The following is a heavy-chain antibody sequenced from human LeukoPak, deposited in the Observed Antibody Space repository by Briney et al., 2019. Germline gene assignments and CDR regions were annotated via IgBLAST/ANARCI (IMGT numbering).Heavy chain of an antibody. CDR1: GGCFSGYY. D-gene: IGHD1-26*01. Sequence: PSETLSLTCAVYGGCFSGYYWSWIRQPPGKGLEWIGEINHSGSTNYNPSLKSRVTISVDTSKNQFSLKLSPATAADTAVYYCARDLMGSGSYDYWGQGTLVTVSS. CDR3: ARDLMGSGSYDY. V-gene: IGHV4-34*01. CDR2: INHSGST. J-gene: IGHJ4*02.